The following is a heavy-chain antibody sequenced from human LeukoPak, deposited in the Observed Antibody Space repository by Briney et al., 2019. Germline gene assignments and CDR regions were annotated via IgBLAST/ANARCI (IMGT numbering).Heavy chain of an antibody. CDR1: GLIFSNYW. CDR2: ISYDGTNK. V-gene: IGHV3-30*03. D-gene: IGHD2-15*01. CDR3: VTLLLGVGGDY. J-gene: IGHJ4*02. Sequence: PGGSLRLSCAASGLIFSNYWMHWVRQAPGKGLEWVAVISYDGTNKYYADSVKGRFTISRDNSKNTLYLQMNSLRDEDTAMYSCVTLLLGVGGDYWGQGTLVTVSS.